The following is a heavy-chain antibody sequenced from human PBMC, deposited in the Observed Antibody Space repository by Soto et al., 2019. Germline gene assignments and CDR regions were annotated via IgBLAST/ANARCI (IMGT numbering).Heavy chain of an antibody. Sequence: SETLSLTCAVYGGSFSGYYWSWIRQPPGKGLEWIGEINHSGSTNYNPSLKSRVTISVDTSKNQFSLKLSSVTAADTAVYYCASSSPDGELSVGVLRDYWGQGTLVTVPS. J-gene: IGHJ4*02. CDR2: INHSGST. CDR1: GGSFSGYY. V-gene: IGHV4-34*01. CDR3: ASSSPDGELSVGVLRDY. D-gene: IGHD3-16*02.